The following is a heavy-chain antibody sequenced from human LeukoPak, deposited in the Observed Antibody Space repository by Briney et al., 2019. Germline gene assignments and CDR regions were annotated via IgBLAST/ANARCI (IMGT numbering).Heavy chain of an antibody. CDR2: VNLNSGGT. CDR3: ARDSYGGNWSLGY. Sequence: GASMKLSRKASGFTFTGYYIHWVRQAPGQGLEWMGWVNLNSGGTKYAQMFQGRVTMTRDTSINTAYMEMSGLRSDDTAVYYCARDSYGGNWSLGYWGQGTLVTVSS. J-gene: IGHJ4*02. D-gene: IGHD4-23*01. V-gene: IGHV1-2*02. CDR1: GFTFTGYY.